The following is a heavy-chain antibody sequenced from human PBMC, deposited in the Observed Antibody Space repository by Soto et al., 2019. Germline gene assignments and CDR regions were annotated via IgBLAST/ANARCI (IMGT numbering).Heavy chain of an antibody. J-gene: IGHJ4*02. CDR1: GYPFTSYG. CDR3: ARDRLIAVTGRLHY. CDR2: ISAYTGKT. V-gene: IGHV1-18*01. D-gene: IGHD6-19*01. Sequence: QVQLVQSGAEVKKPGASVKVSCKTSGYPFTSYGINWVRQAPGQGHEWMGWISAYTGKTSNTQKFQGRVTMTTATSTSTAYMELRSLRSDDTAVYYCARDRLIAVTGRLHYWGQGTLVTVSS.